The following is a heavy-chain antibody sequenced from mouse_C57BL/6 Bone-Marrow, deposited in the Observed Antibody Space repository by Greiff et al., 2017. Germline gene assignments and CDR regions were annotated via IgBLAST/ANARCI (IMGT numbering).Heavy chain of an antibody. Sequence: EVKLVESGPELVKPGASVKISCKASGYTFTDYYMNWVKQSHGKSLEWIGDINPNNGGTSYNQKFKGKATLTVDKSSSTAYMELRSLTSEDSAVYYCAREGGTTVADYWGQGTTLTVSS. J-gene: IGHJ2*01. CDR3: AREGGTTVADY. V-gene: IGHV1-26*01. CDR2: INPNNGGT. CDR1: GYTFTDYY. D-gene: IGHD1-1*01.